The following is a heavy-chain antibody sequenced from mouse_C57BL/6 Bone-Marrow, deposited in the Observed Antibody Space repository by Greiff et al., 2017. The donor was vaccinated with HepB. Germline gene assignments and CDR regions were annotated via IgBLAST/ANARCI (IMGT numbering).Heavy chain of an antibody. CDR3: AGDGSYAMDY. Sequence: QVQLQQPGAELVMPGASVKLSCKASGYTFTSYWMHWVKQRPGQGLEWIGEIDPSDSDTNYNQKYKGKSTLTVDKSSSTAYMQLSSLTSEDSAVYYCAGDGSYAMDYWGQGTSVTVSS. D-gene: IGHD2-3*01. V-gene: IGHV1-69*01. J-gene: IGHJ4*01. CDR1: GYTFTSYW. CDR2: IDPSDSDT.